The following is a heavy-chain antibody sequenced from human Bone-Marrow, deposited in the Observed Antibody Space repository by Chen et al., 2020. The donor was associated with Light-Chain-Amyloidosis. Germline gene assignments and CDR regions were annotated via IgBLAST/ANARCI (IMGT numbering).Heavy chain of an antibody. CDR2: IKGYWSEL. V-gene: IGHV3-74*01. J-gene: IGHJ4*02. CDR1: GFTFSDYW. Sequence: DVQLVESGGGLVQPGGSLRLSCAASGFTFSDYWMHWVRQAPGKGLVWVLSIKGYWSELSQAESRKGRITLPRDHAQNPLYLQVNRLRAEDPATYYCARVPLATPCTGIDYWGQGALVTVSS. D-gene: IGHD2-8*01. CDR3: ARVPLATPCTGIDY.